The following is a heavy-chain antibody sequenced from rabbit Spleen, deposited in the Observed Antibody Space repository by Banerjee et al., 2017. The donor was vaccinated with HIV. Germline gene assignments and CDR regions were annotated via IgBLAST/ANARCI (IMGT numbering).Heavy chain of an antibody. J-gene: IGHJ4*01. CDR3: ARETSGGWGVVLYYFNL. CDR1: GFSFMDRDV. CDR2: INTATGKG. Sequence: QEQLEESGGGLVKPEGSLTLTCKASGFSFMDRDVLCCACQAPGKGLEWIACINTATGKGVYATWAKGRFTISRTSWTTVTLQMTSLTAADTATYFCARETSGGWGVVLYYFNLWGPGTLVTVS. V-gene: IGHV1S45*01. D-gene: IGHD4-1*01.